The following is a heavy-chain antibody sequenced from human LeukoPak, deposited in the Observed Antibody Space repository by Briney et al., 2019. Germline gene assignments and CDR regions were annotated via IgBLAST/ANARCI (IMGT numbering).Heavy chain of an antibody. J-gene: IGHJ4*02. V-gene: IGHV4-34*01. CDR1: GVSFNDYY. Sequence: PSETLSLTCAVSGVSFNDYYWSWARQTPGKGLEWIGEINHSGYTNDSPSLKSRVTLSIDTSRKQFSLNLRSVTVADSGIYYCTRMTTGHDYWGQGTLVTVSS. CDR2: INHSGYT. CDR3: TRMTTGHDY. D-gene: IGHD4-17*01.